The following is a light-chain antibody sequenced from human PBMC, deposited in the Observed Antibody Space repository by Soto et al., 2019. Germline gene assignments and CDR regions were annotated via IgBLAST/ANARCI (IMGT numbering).Light chain of an antibody. J-gene: IGKJ4*01. CDR2: GAS. CDR1: QSVSSSY. V-gene: IGKV3-20*01. Sequence: EIVLTQSPGTLSLSPGERATLSCRASQSVSSSYLAWYQQKPGQAPRLVIYGASSRATGIPDRFSGSGSGTDFTLTISRLEPEDFAVYYCQQYGSSPLTFGGGTNVEIK. CDR3: QQYGSSPLT.